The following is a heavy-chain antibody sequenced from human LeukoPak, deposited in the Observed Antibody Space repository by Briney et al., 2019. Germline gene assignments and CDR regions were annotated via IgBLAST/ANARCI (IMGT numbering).Heavy chain of an antibody. CDR1: GFTFSSYE. J-gene: IGHJ3*02. V-gene: IGHV3-48*03. Sequence: GGSLRLSCAASGFTFSSYEMNWVRQAPGKGLEWVSYISSSGSTIYYADSVKGRFTISRDNAKNSLYLQMNSLRAEDTAVYYCARDRRGTYYYDSSGYSGAFDIWGQGTMVTVSS. CDR2: ISSSGSTI. CDR3: ARDRRGTYYYDSSGYSGAFDI. D-gene: IGHD3-22*01.